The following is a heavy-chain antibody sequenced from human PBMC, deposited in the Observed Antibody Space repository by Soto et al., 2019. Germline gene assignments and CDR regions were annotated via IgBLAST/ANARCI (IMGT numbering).Heavy chain of an antibody. J-gene: IGHJ3*01. V-gene: IGHV3-48*03. CDR1: GFTFSSYE. CDR3: ARERSSWYTDAFDV. CDR2: ISSSASTI. D-gene: IGHD6-13*01. Sequence: GGSLRLSCAASGFTFSSYEMNWVRQAPGKGLEWVSYISSSASTIYYVDSVKGRFTISRDNAKNSLYLQMNSLTAEDTAAYYCARERSSWYTDAFDVWGQGTMVTVSS.